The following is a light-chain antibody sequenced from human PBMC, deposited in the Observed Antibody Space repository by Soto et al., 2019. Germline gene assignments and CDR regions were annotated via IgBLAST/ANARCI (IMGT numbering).Light chain of an antibody. CDR3: AVWDVSMNGFYV. J-gene: IGLJ1*01. Sequence: VLTQPPSASGTSGQRVTISCSGSSSSIGSNTVNWYQQLPGTAPKLLIYSNNQRPSGVPDRFSGSKSGTSASLAISGLQSEDEADYYCAVWDVSMNGFYVFGTGTQLTVL. V-gene: IGLV1-44*01. CDR2: SNN. CDR1: SSSIGSNT.